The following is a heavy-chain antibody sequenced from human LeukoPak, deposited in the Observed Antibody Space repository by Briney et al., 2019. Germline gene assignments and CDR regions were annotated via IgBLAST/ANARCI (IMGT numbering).Heavy chain of an antibody. CDR3: ARASSTVTTVWFDP. D-gene: IGHD4-17*01. J-gene: IGHJ5*02. Sequence: SETLSLTCTVSGGSISSYYWSWIRQPPGKGLEWIGYIYHSGSTYYNPSLKSRVTISVDRSKNQFSLKLSSVTAADTAVYYCARASSTVTTVWFDPWGQGTLVTVSS. CDR1: GGSISSYY. CDR2: IYHSGST. V-gene: IGHV4-59*12.